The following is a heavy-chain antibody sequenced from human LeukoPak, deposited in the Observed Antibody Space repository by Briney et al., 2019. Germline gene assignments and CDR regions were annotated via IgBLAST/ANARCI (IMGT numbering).Heavy chain of an antibody. CDR2: IIPIFGTA. D-gene: IGHD2-15*01. V-gene: IGHV1-69*13. J-gene: IGHJ3*02. CDR3: ARYCSGGSCYPNDDAFDI. Sequence: ASVKVSCKASGGTFSSYAISWVRQPPGQGLEWMGGIIPIFGTANYAQKFQGRVTITADESTSTAYMELSSLRSEDTAVYYCARYCSGGSCYPNDDAFDIWGQGTMVTVSS. CDR1: GGTFSSYA.